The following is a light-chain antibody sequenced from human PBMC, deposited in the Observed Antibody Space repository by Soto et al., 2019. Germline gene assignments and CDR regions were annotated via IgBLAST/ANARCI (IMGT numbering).Light chain of an antibody. CDR2: GAS. J-gene: IGKJ1*01. V-gene: IGKV3D-20*02. CDR3: QQRSNWPPGA. Sequence: EIVLTQSPGTLSLSPGERSTLSCRASQRVASSHIAWYRQKPGQAPWLLIYGASSRATGIPDRFSGSGSGTDFTLTIRSLEPEDFAVYYCQQRSNWPPGAFGQGTTVDIK. CDR1: QRVASSH.